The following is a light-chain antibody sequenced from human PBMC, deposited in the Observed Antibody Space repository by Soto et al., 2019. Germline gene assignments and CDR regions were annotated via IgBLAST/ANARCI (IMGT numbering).Light chain of an antibody. J-gene: IGKJ2*01. Sequence: DIQMTQSPSSLFASVGDRVTITCRASQSVSNYLDWYQQKPGKAPKLLISAASSLQSGVPSRFSGSGSGTDFTLTISSLQPEDFATYFCQQSYITPPYTFGQGTKVDIK. V-gene: IGKV1-39*01. CDR1: QSVSNY. CDR3: QQSYITPPYT. CDR2: AAS.